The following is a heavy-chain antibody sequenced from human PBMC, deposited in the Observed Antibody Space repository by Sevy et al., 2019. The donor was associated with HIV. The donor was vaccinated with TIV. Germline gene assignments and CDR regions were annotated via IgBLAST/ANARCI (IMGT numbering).Heavy chain of an antibody. J-gene: IGHJ2*01. V-gene: IGHV3-66*01. CDR2: IHIDGST. CDR3: ATFTVIRYWLFDL. Sequence: GGSLRLSCAASGFTVSSNYFSWVRQAPGKGLEWVSLIHIDGSTTYADSVKGRFTVSRDSSENTVFLQMSSLTTEDTAVYYCATFTVIRYWLFDLWGRGTLVTVSS. D-gene: IGHD4-17*01. CDR1: GFTVSSNY.